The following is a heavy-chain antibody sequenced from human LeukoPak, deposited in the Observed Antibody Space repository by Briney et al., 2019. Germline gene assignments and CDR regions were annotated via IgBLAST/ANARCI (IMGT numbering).Heavy chain of an antibody. CDR2: IDPNGRYT. J-gene: IGHJ4*02. D-gene: IGHD3-16*01. CDR3: ARVNVCPRCHFDY. Sequence: RSRRLSCAASGFTFSNHYIHWVRQAAGKGLVSVSRIDPNGRYTSYADSVKGRFTISRDNAKHTLYLQMNSLRAEDTAVYYCARVNVCPRCHFDYWGQGTLVTVSS. CDR1: GFTFSNHY. V-gene: IGHV3-74*01.